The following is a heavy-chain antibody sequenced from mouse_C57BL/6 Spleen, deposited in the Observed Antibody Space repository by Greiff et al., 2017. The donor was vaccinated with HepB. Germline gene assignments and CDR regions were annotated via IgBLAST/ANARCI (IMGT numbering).Heavy chain of an antibody. D-gene: IGHD4-1*01. CDR3: ARSVLGGYAMDY. CDR1: GYTFTSYW. V-gene: IGHV1-55*01. J-gene: IGHJ4*01. CDR2: IYPGDGDT. Sequence: QVQLQQPGAELVKPGASVKMSCKASGYTFTSYWITWVKQRPGQGLEWIGDIYPGDGDTNYNGKFKGKATLTADKSSSTAYMQLSSLTSEDSAVYFCARSVLGGYAMDYWGQGTSVTVSS.